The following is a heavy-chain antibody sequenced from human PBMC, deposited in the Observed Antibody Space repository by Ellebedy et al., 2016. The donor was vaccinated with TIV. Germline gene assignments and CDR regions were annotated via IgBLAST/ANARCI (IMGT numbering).Heavy chain of an antibody. J-gene: IGHJ4*02. CDR3: ARDPPGIAASGPYK. CDR2: IWHDGSHS. CDR1: GFTFSIYG. V-gene: IGHV3-33*01. D-gene: IGHD6-13*01. Sequence: PGGSLRLSCAASGFTFSIYGMHWVRQAPGKGLEWVGIIWHDGSHSYYADSVKGRFTISRDNSKNTLYLQMNSLRAEDTAVYYCARDPPGIAASGPYKWGQGTLVTVSS.